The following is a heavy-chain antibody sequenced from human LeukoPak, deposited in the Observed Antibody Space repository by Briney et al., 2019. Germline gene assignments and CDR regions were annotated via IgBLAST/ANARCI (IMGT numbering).Heavy chain of an antibody. V-gene: IGHV3-30-3*01. Sequence: PGGSLRLSCAASGFTFSSYAMHWVRQAPGKGLEWVAVISYDGSNKYYADSVKGRFTISRDNSKNTLYLQMNSLRAEDTAVYYCARDLGYDIDVGSGSDYWGQGTLVTVSS. CDR1: GFTFSSYA. CDR3: ARDLGYDIDVGSGSDY. CDR2: ISYDGSNK. D-gene: IGHD3-9*01. J-gene: IGHJ4*02.